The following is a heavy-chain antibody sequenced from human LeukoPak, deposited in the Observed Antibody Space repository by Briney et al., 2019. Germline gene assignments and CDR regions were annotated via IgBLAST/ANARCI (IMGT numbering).Heavy chain of an antibody. V-gene: IGHV1-18*01. CDR3: ARDTDGIAAAGTDDY. CDR2: ISAYNGNT. D-gene: IGHD6-13*01. J-gene: IGHJ4*02. Sequence: ASVKVSCQASGYTFTSYGISWVRQAPGQGLEWMGWISAYNGNTNYAQKLQGRVTMTTDTSTSTAYMELRSLRSDDTAVYYCARDTDGIAAAGTDDYWGQGTLVTVSS. CDR1: GYTFTSYG.